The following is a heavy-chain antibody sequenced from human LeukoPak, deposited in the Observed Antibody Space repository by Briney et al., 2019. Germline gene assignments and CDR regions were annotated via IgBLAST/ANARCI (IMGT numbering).Heavy chain of an antibody. D-gene: IGHD6-19*01. CDR3: ARDRGAVAGTLPHNNYYYYGMDV. J-gene: IGHJ6*02. CDR1: GFTFSSYA. V-gene: IGHV3-30-3*01. CDR2: ISYDGSNK. Sequence: GGSLRLSCAAPGFTFSSYAMHWVCQAPGKGLEWVAVISYDGSNKYYADSVKGRFTISRDNSKNTLYLQMNSLRAEDTAVYYCARDRGAVAGTLPHNNYYYYGMDVWGQGTTVTVSS.